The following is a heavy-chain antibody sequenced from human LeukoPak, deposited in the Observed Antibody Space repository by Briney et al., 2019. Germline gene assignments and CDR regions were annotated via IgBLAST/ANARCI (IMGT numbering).Heavy chain of an antibody. CDR1: GYTFTNYY. CDR3: AKVVGASNGYFDY. V-gene: IGHV1-46*01. D-gene: IGHD1-26*01. CDR2: INPSIGTT. Sequence: ASVKVSCKASGYTFTNYYIHWVRQAPGKGLEWMGIINPSIGTTSYAQKFQGRVTMTRDTSTSTVYMELSSLTSEDTAVYYCAKVVGASNGYFDYWGQGTLVTVSS. J-gene: IGHJ4*02.